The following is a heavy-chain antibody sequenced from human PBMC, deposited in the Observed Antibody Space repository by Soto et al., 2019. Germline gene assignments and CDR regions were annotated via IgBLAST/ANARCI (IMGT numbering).Heavy chain of an antibody. CDR1: GFTFSSYG. V-gene: IGHV3-33*01. J-gene: IGHJ4*02. D-gene: IGHD3-3*01. Sequence: GGSLRLSCAASGFTFSSYGMHWVRQAPGKGLEWVAVIWYDGSNKYYADSVKGRFTISRDNSKNTLYLQMNSLRAEDTAVYYCARDTVVTQNYYDFWSGYPDYWGQGTLVTVSS. CDR2: IWYDGSNK. CDR3: ARDTVVTQNYYDFWSGYPDY.